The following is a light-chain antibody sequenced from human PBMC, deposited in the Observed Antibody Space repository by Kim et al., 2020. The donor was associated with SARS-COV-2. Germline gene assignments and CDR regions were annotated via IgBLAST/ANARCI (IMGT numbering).Light chain of an antibody. J-gene: IGLJ3*02. V-gene: IGLV6-57*03. CDR3: QSYDTSNQGVV. CDR1: SGSIATNY. CDR2: EDN. Sequence: TITISGTRSSGSIATNYVHWYQQRPGSAPTTLIYEDNQRLSGVPERFSGSIDSSSNSASLTISGLKPEDEADYYCQSYDTSNQGVVFGGGTQLTVL.